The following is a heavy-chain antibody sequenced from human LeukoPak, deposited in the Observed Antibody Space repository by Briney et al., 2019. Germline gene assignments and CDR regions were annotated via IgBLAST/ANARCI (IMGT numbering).Heavy chain of an antibody. CDR3: ARGGVYSNSWLES. V-gene: IGHV3-30-3*01. CDR2: IFYDGGNK. J-gene: IGHJ5*01. CDR1: GFTFSSYA. Sequence: GGSLRLSCAASGFTFSSYAMHWVRQAPGKGLEWVAVIFYDGGNKYHADSVKGRFTISRDNSKNTLYLQMNSLRAEDTAVYYCARGGVYSNSWLESWGQGTPVTVSS. D-gene: IGHD6-13*01.